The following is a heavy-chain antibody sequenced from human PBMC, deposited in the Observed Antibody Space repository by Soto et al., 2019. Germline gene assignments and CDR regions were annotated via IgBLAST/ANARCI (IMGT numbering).Heavy chain of an antibody. D-gene: IGHD3-9*01. V-gene: IGHV1-46*01. Sequence: VRLVQSGPEVKKPGASWMVSCKESGNTFPNYFKNWVRKAPGQGLEWGAIINPSDGDTNYAQNFQGRVTLTRDTSTSTAHMELSSLRSEDTAVYYCARVRISVRSSIGILTGPAPLDFWGQGTLVTVSS. J-gene: IGHJ4*02. CDR1: GNTFPNYF. CDR3: ARVRISVRSSIGILTGPAPLDF. CDR2: INPSDGDT.